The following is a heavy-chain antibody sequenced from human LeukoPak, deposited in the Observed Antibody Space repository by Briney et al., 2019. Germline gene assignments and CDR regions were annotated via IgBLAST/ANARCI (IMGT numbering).Heavy chain of an antibody. V-gene: IGHV1-8*03. CDR3: ARGGVLRFLEWDYNWFDP. D-gene: IGHD3-3*01. J-gene: IGHJ5*02. Sequence: ASVKVSCKASGYTFTSYDINWVRQATGQGLEWMGWMNPNSGNTGYAQQFQGRVTITRNTYISTAYMELSSLRSEDTAVYYCARGGVLRFLEWDYNWFDPWGQGTLVTVSS. CDR2: MNPNSGNT. CDR1: GYTFTSYD.